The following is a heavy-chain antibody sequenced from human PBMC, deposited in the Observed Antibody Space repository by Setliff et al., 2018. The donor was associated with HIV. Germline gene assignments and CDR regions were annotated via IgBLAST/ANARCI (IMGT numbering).Heavy chain of an antibody. CDR1: GGSISSPTW. CDR3: ARGGSYYKLDY. J-gene: IGHJ4*02. CDR2: IYHSGTT. V-gene: IGHV4-4*02. Sequence: NPSETLSLTCAVSGGSISSPTWWSWVRQTPGKGLQMIGEIYHSGTTNYNPSLKSRVTISVDKSKNHFSLNLTSVTAADTAVYYCARGGSYYKLDYWGQGTLVTVSS. D-gene: IGHD3-10*01.